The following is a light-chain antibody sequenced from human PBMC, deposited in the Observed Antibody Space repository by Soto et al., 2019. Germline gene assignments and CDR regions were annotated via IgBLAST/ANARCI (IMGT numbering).Light chain of an antibody. Sequence: QLVLTQPPSASGTPGQRVTISCSGRSSNIGRNYVYWYQQLPGTAPKLLIYRNTQRPSGVPDRFSGSKSGTSGSLAINGLRSEDEADYYCAAWDDSLSGVVFGGGTKVTVL. CDR3: AAWDDSLSGVV. CDR1: SSNIGRNY. J-gene: IGLJ2*01. V-gene: IGLV1-47*01. CDR2: RNT.